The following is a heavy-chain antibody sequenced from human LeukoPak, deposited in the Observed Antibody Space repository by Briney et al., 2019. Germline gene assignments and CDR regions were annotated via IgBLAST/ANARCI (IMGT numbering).Heavy chain of an antibody. CDR3: AKHPAGYRYGYYYGMDV. Sequence: PGGSLRLSCAASGFTVSTNYMNWLRQAPGKGLEWVSIIYSGGSTFCADSVEGRFTISRDNSRNTVYLQMNSLRAEDTAVYYCAKHPAGYRYGYYYGMDVWGQGTTVIVSS. CDR1: GFTVSTNY. J-gene: IGHJ6*02. CDR2: IYSGGST. D-gene: IGHD5-18*01. V-gene: IGHV3-53*01.